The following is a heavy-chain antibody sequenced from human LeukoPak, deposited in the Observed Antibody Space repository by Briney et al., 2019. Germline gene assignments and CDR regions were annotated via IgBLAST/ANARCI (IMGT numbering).Heavy chain of an antibody. CDR1: GFTFSSYA. J-gene: IGHJ4*02. V-gene: IGHV3-23*01. Sequence: GGSLRLSCAASGFTFSSYARNWVRQAPGKGLEWVSGISGGGGGTYYAESVKGRFTISRDNSKNTLYLQMNSLRAEDTAVYYCAKDPSPFDYWGQGTLVTVSS. CDR3: AKDPSPFDY. CDR2: ISGGGGGT.